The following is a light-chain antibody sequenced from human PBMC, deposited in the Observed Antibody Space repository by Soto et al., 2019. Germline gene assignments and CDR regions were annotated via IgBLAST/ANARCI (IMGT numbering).Light chain of an antibody. CDR1: ESLVYSDGIAY. V-gene: IGKV2-30*01. CDR2: KVS. J-gene: IGKJ5*01. CDR3: MQGTHWQIT. Sequence: DVVMTQSPLSLPVTLGQPASISCRCIESLVYSDGIAYFSWFQQRPGRSPRRLIYKVSNRDSGVPARFSGSGSGTDFAMKISRVEAEDVGVYYCMQGTHWQITFGQGTRLEIK.